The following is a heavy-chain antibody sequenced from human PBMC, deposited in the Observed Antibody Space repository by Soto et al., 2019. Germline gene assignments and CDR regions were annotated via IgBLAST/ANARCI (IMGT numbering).Heavy chain of an antibody. Sequence: QVQLQQWGAGLLKPSETLSLTCAVYGGSFSGYYWSWIRQPPGKGLEWIGEINHSGSTNYNPSLKSRVTISVDTSKNQFSLKLSSVTAADTAVYYCARDHGSSSVEAFDIWGQGTMVTVSS. CDR2: INHSGST. CDR3: ARDHGSSSVEAFDI. D-gene: IGHD6-6*01. CDR1: GGSFSGYY. J-gene: IGHJ3*02. V-gene: IGHV4-34*01.